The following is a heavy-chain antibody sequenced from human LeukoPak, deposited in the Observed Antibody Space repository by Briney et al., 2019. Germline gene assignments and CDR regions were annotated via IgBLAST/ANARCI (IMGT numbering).Heavy chain of an antibody. CDR3: ARGHHVYGSGSYSGY. D-gene: IGHD3-10*01. V-gene: IGHV1-18*01. Sequence: ASVKVSCKASGYTFTTYGVTWVRQAPRQGLEWMGWISAYNGDTNYAQKFQGRITMTTDTSTSTAYMELSSLRSEDTAVYYCARGHHVYGSGSYSGYWGQGTLVTVSS. CDR2: ISAYNGDT. CDR1: GYTFTTYG. J-gene: IGHJ4*02.